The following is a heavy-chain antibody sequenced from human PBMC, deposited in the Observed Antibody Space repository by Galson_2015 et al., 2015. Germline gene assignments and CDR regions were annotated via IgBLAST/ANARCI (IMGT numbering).Heavy chain of an antibody. V-gene: IGHV4-31*03. D-gene: IGHD3-10*01. CDR2: IYYSGST. CDR1: GGSISSGGYY. J-gene: IGHJ4*02. CDR3: ASTMVQGVVDY. Sequence: LSLTCTVSGGSISSGGYYWSWIRPPPGKGLEWIGYIYYSGSTYYNPSLKSRVTISVDTSKNQFSLKLSSVTAADTAVYYCASTMVQGVVDYWGQGTLVTVSS.